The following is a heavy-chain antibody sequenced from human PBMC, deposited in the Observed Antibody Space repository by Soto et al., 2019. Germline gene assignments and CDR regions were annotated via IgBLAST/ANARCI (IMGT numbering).Heavy chain of an antibody. CDR3: ARSFLLGWFGELRGRNWFDP. J-gene: IGHJ5*02. D-gene: IGHD3-10*01. V-gene: IGHV1-2*04. CDR2: INPNSGGT. CDR1: GYTFTGYY. Sequence: ASMKVSCKASGYTFTGYYMHWVRQAPGQGLERMGWINPNSGGTNYAQKFQGWVTMTRDTSISTAYMELSRLRSDDTAVYYCARSFLLGWFGELRGRNWFDPRGHGTLV.